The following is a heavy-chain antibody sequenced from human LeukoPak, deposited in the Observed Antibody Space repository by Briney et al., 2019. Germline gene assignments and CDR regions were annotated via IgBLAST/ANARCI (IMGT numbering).Heavy chain of an antibody. CDR2: IYYSGTT. J-gene: IGHJ4*02. Sequence: PSETLSLTCTVSGGSISSRSYYWGWIRQSPGKGLEWIGTIYYSGTTYYNPSLKSRVTISVDTSKNHFSLKLSSVTAADTAMYYCARHKIWDGYGDLFDYWGQGTLVTVSS. CDR3: ARHKIWDGYGDLFDY. V-gene: IGHV4-39*01. CDR1: GGSISSRSYY. D-gene: IGHD4-17*01.